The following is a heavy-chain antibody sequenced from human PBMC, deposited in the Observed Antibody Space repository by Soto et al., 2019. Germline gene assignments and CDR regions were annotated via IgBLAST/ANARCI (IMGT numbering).Heavy chain of an antibody. CDR2: ISGSGGST. V-gene: IGHV3-23*01. D-gene: IGHD6-6*01. Sequence: GGSLRLSCAASGFTFSSYAMSWVRQAPGKGLEWVSAISGSGGSTYYADSVKGRFTISRDNSKNTLYLQMNSLRAEDTAVYYCAKASCEQLVRTECHDAFDIWGQGTMVTVSS. CDR1: GFTFSSYA. J-gene: IGHJ3*02. CDR3: AKASCEQLVRTECHDAFDI.